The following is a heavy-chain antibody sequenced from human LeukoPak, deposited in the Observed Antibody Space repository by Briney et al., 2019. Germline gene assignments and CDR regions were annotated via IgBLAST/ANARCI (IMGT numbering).Heavy chain of an antibody. Sequence: GGSLRLSCAASGFTFSSYAMHWVRQAPGKGLEYVSAISSNGGSTYYANSVKGRFTISRDNSKNTLYLQMNSLRAEDTAVYYCARGILTGYYSDYWGQGTLVTVSS. CDR1: GFTFSSYA. V-gene: IGHV3-64*01. J-gene: IGHJ4*02. D-gene: IGHD3-9*01. CDR2: ISSNGGST. CDR3: ARGILTGYYSDY.